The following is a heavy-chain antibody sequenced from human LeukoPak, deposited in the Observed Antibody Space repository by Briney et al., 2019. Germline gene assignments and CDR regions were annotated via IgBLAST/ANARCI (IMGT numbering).Heavy chain of an antibody. D-gene: IGHD2-2*01. J-gene: IGHJ3*02. CDR2: ISSTSTYI. Sequence: GGSLRLSCAASGFTFSSFTMNWVRQAPGKGLEWVSSISSTSTYIHYADSVKGRFTISRDNAKNSLYLQMNSLRVEDTAVYYCTSRYCSTSNCYSFDNWGQGTMVTVSS. CDR3: TSRYCSTSNCYSFDN. V-gene: IGHV3-21*01. CDR1: GFTFSSFT.